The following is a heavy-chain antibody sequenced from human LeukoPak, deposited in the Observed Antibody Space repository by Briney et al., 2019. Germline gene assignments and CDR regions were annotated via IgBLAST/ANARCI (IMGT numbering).Heavy chain of an antibody. D-gene: IGHD6-19*01. V-gene: IGHV1-8*03. Sequence: ASVKVSCKASGYTFTSYDINWVRQATGQGLEWMGWMNPNSGNTGYAQKFQGRVTITRNTSISTAYMELSSLRSEDTAVYYCARGGSEQWLSYYYYYMDVWGKGTTVTVSS. CDR1: GYTFTSYD. J-gene: IGHJ6*03. CDR3: ARGGSEQWLSYYYYYMDV. CDR2: MNPNSGNT.